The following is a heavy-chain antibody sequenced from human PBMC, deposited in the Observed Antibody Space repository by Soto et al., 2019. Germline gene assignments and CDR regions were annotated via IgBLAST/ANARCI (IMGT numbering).Heavy chain of an antibody. J-gene: IGHJ3*02. D-gene: IGHD1-26*01. CDR1: GGSVSSGSYY. CDR2: IYYSGST. CDR3: ARDRGSIDAFDI. V-gene: IGHV4-61*01. Sequence: SETLSLTCTVSGGSVSSGSYYWSWIRQHPGKGLEWIGYIYYSGSTNYNPSLKSRVTISVDTSKNQFSLKLSSVTAADTAVYYCARDRGSIDAFDIWGQGTMVTVSS.